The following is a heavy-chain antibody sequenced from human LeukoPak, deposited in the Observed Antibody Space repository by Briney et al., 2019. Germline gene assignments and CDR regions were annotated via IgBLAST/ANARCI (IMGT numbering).Heavy chain of an antibody. V-gene: IGHV1-3*01. CDR2: INAGNGNT. CDR3: ARDPGYSSGWDRFDY. Sequence: ASVTVSFTASGYTFTIYAMHWVRQAPGQRLEWMGWINAGNGNTKYSQKFQGRVTITRDTSASTAYMELSSLRSEDTAVYYCARDPGYSSGWDRFDYWGQGTLVTVSS. J-gene: IGHJ4*02. D-gene: IGHD6-19*01. CDR1: GYTFTIYA.